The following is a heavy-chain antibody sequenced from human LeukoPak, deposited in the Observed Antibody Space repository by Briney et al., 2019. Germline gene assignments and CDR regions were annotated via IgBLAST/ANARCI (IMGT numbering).Heavy chain of an antibody. CDR1: GVSITKYL. CDR2: LDVTGKK. D-gene: IGHD3-10*01. V-gene: IGHV4-59*01. Sequence: PSETLSLTCDVSGVSITKYLWTWIRQSPGKGLEWIGYLDVTGKKKYASFFESRVTISGDISKNQFSLRLTSLTAADTAVYFCARSKFGFGATNFDTWGQGTLVSVSS. CDR3: ARSKFGFGATNFDT. J-gene: IGHJ5*02.